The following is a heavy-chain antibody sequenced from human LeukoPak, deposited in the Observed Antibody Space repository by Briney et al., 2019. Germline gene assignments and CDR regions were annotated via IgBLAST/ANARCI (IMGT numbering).Heavy chain of an antibody. Sequence: GGSLRLSCAASGFTFRSYAMTWVRQAPGKGLEWISYINGRSSVIYYADSVKGRFTISRDNDKNALNLQMTSLTDDDTAVYYCAKTGGSSGGMDVWGRGTTVTVSS. CDR1: GFTFRSYA. J-gene: IGHJ6*02. D-gene: IGHD3-10*01. V-gene: IGHV3-48*02. CDR3: AKTGGSSGGMDV. CDR2: INGRSSVI.